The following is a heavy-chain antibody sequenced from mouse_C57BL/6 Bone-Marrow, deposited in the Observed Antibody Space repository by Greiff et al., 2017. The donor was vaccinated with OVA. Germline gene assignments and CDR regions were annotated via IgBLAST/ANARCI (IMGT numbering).Heavy chain of an antibody. CDR3: ARINYWYFDV. Sequence: EVQLEESGGGSVKPGGSLKLSCAASGFTFSDYGMHWVRQAPEKGLEWVAYISSGSSTIYYADTVKGRFTISSTNAKNTLCLQMTRLRPEDTAIYYCARINYWYFDVWGTGTTVTVSS. V-gene: IGHV5-17*01. J-gene: IGHJ1*03. CDR2: ISSGSSTI. CDR1: GFTFSDYG.